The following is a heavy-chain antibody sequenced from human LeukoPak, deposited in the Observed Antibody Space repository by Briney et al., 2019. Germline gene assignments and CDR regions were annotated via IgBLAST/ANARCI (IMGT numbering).Heavy chain of an antibody. CDR2: ISSNGGST. J-gene: IGHJ4*02. D-gene: IGHD4-17*01. V-gene: IGHV3-64*01. CDR3: AKDYAPYGDYYFDY. Sequence: PGGSLRLSCAASGFTFSSYEMNWVRQAPGKGLEYVSAISSNGGSTYYANSVKGRFTISRDNAKNSLYLQMNSLRAEDTALYYCAKDYAPYGDYYFDYWGQGTLVTVSS. CDR1: GFTFSSYE.